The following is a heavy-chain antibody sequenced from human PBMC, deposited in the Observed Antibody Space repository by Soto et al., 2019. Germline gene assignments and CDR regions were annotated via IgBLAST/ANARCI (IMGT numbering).Heavy chain of an antibody. J-gene: IGHJ5*02. Sequence: SVKVSCKASGGTFSSYTISWVRQAPGQGLEWMGRIIPILGIANYAQKFQGRVTITADKSTSTAYMELSSLRSEDTAVYYCAGSIVVVPAAMIENWFDPWGQGTLVTVSS. CDR1: GGTFSSYT. V-gene: IGHV1-69*02. D-gene: IGHD2-2*01. CDR2: IIPILGIA. CDR3: AGSIVVVPAAMIENWFDP.